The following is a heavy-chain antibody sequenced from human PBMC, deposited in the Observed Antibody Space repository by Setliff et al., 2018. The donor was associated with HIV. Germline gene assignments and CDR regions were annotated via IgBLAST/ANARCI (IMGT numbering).Heavy chain of an antibody. CDR2: VNHRGTT. Sequence: SSETLSLTCAVYGGPSTDHYWTWIRQSPGRGLEWIGEVNHRGTTNYSPSLKSRASISADTSKNQFSLRLTSVTAADTATYFCARAQIAARRPFDSWGQGTLVTVSS. D-gene: IGHD6-6*01. J-gene: IGHJ4*02. V-gene: IGHV4-34*01. CDR3: ARAQIAARRPFDS. CDR1: GGPSTDHY.